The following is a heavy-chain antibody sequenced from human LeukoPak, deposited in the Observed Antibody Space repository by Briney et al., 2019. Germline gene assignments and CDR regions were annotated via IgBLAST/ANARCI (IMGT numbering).Heavy chain of an antibody. V-gene: IGHV1-46*01. CDR3: ARDQNLLSLDY. CDR2: INPSGGST. J-gene: IGHJ4*02. Sequence: ASVKVSCKASGYTFTSYYMHWVRQAPGQGLEWMGIINPSGGSTSYAQKFQGRVTMTWDTSTSTVYMELSSLRSEDTAEYYCARDQNLLSLDYWGQGTLVTVSS. CDR1: GYTFTSYY. D-gene: IGHD1-26*01.